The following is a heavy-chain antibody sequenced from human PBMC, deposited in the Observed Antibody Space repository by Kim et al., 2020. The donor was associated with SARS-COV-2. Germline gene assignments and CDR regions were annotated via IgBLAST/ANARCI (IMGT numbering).Heavy chain of an antibody. CDR3: ARGAGYDILTGYPQYYYMDV. D-gene: IGHD3-9*01. J-gene: IGHJ6*03. V-gene: IGHV3-64*01. Sequence: GRFTISRDNSKNTLYLQMGSLRAEDMAVYYCARGAGYDILTGYPQYYYMDVWGKGTTVTVSS.